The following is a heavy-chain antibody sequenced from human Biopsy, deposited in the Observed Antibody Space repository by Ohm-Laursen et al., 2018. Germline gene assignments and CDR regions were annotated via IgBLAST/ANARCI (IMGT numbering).Heavy chain of an antibody. CDR3: ARGPSGVATIG. CDR1: GFAVSSNY. V-gene: IGHV3-53*01. Sequence: SLRLSCAASGFAVSSNYLTWVRQAPGKGLEWVSLIYSDLRTYYAGSVKGRFTIYRDSSKNTVYLQMSSLRVEDTAVYYCARGPSGVATIGRGQGTLVTVSS. J-gene: IGHJ4*02. CDR2: IYSDLRT. D-gene: IGHD5-24*01.